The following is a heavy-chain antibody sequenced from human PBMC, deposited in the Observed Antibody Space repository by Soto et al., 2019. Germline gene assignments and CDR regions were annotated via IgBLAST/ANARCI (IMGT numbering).Heavy chain of an antibody. CDR2: ISYDGSHN. CDR3: AKAHQAMIVVEPDY. Sequence: QVQLVESGGGVVQPGRSLRLSCAASGITFSSFGMHWVRQAPGKGLEWVAVISYDGSHNYYADSVKGRFTISRDNSKNTLYLQMNSLRAEDTAVYYCAKAHQAMIVVEPDYWGQGTLVTVSS. D-gene: IGHD3-22*01. CDR1: GITFSSFG. V-gene: IGHV3-30*18. J-gene: IGHJ4*02.